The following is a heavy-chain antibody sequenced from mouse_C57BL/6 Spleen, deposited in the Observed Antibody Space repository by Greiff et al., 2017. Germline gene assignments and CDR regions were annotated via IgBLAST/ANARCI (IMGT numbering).Heavy chain of an antibody. CDR3: ARWGYGNPFAY. CDR2: IDPSDSYT. V-gene: IGHV1-69*01. D-gene: IGHD2-1*01. J-gene: IGHJ3*01. CDR1: GYTFTSYW. Sequence: QVQLQQPGAELVMPGASVKLSCKASGYTFTSYWMHWVKQRPGQGLEWIGEIDPSDSYTNYNQKFKGKSTLTVDKSSSTAYMQLSSLTSEDSAVYYCARWGYGNPFAYWGHGTLVTVSA.